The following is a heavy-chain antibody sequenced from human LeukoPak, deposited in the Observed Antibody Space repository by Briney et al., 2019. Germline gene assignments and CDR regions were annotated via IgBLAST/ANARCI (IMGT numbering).Heavy chain of an antibody. CDR3: ARWSRYDFWSGEGDY. CDR2: IKQDGSEK. Sequence: GGSLRLSCAASGFTFSNYVMNWVRQAPGKGLEWVANIKQDGSEKYYVDSVKGRFTISRDNAKNSLYLQMNSLRAEDTAVYYCARWSRYDFWSGEGDYWGQGTLVTVSS. J-gene: IGHJ4*02. CDR1: GFTFSNYV. D-gene: IGHD3-3*01. V-gene: IGHV3-7*01.